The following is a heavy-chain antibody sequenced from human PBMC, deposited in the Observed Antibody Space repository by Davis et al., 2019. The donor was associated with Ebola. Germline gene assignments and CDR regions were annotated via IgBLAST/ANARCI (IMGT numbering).Heavy chain of an antibody. D-gene: IGHD2-15*01. Sequence: ASVPVSCKASGYTFTDYYMHCVRQPPRQGLEWMGRINPNRGGTNYAQKFQGRVTMTRDTSISTAYMELSRLRSNDTAVYYCAKKPGGVVVAATPAFDYWGQGTLVTVSS. CDR1: GYTFTDYY. J-gene: IGHJ4*02. V-gene: IGHV1-2*06. CDR3: AKKPGGVVVAATPAFDY. CDR2: INPNRGGT.